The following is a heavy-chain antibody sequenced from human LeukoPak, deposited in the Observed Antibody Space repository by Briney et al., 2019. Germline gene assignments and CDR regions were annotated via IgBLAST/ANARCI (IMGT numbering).Heavy chain of an antibody. D-gene: IGHD2-2*01. CDR1: GFTFSSYA. CDR3: ARWGPLVPPNFDY. CDR2: ISYDGSNK. J-gene: IGHJ4*02. Sequence: PGGSLRLSCAASGFTFSSYAMHWVRQAPGKGLEWVAVISYDGSNKYHADSVKGRFTISRDNSKNTLYLQMNSLRAEDTAVYYCARWGPLVPPNFDYWGQGTLVTVSS. V-gene: IGHV3-30-3*01.